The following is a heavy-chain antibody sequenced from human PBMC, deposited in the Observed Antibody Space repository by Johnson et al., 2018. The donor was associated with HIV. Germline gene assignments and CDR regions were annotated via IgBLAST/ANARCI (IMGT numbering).Heavy chain of an antibody. V-gene: IGHV3-23*04. D-gene: IGHD3-16*01. J-gene: IGHJ3*02. CDR2: ISGSGGST. Sequence: VQLVESGGGLVQPGGSLRLSCAASGFTFSSYAMSWVRQAPGKGLEWVSAISGSGGSTGYPDSVKGRFTISRDNAKNSLYLQMNSLRAEDTAVYYCACLAHDAFDIWGRGTKVTVSS. CDR3: ACLAHDAFDI. CDR1: GFTFSSYA.